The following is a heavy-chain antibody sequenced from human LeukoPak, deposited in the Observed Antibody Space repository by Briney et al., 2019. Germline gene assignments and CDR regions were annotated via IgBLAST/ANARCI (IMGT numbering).Heavy chain of an antibody. V-gene: IGHV3-7*01. CDR2: VNQGGTEK. CDR1: GFTFSSQW. CDR3: ARDLSGIAGYTYGRGIDY. J-gene: IGHJ4*02. D-gene: IGHD5-18*01. Sequence: PGGSLRLSCAASGFTFSSQWMGWVRQAPGKGLEWVANVNQGGTEKFYVDSVKGRFTISRDNAKTSLYLQMNSLRAEDTAVYYCARDLSGIAGYTYGRGIDYWGQGTLVTVSS.